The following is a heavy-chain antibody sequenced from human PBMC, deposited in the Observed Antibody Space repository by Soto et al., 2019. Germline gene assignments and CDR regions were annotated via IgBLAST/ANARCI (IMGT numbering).Heavy chain of an antibody. CDR2: VYYSGST. D-gene: IGHD2-2*01. V-gene: IGHV4-61*05. CDR1: GGSVSSSSYY. Sequence: PSETLSLTCTVSGGSVSSSSYYWGWVRQPPGKGLEWIGYVYYSGSTNHNPSLKSRVTISVDKSKNQFSLKLSSVTAADTAVYYCAKAMYCSSTSCPNWFDPWGQGTLVTVSS. J-gene: IGHJ5*02. CDR3: AKAMYCSSTSCPNWFDP.